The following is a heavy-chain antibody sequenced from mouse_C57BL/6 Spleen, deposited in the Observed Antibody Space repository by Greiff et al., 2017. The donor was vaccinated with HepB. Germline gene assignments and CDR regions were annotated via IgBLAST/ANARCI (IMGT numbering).Heavy chain of an antibody. CDR2: ISNLAYSI. Sequence: EVKLMESGGGLVQPGGSLKLSCAASGFTFSDYGMAWVRQAPRKGPEWVAFISNLAYSIYYADTVTGRFNISREKGKNTLYLEMSSLRSEDTAMYYCARRSSPLLYFDGWGTGTTVTVSS. CDR1: GFTFSDYG. D-gene: IGHD1-1*01. CDR3: ARRSSPLLYFDG. V-gene: IGHV5-15*01. J-gene: IGHJ1*03.